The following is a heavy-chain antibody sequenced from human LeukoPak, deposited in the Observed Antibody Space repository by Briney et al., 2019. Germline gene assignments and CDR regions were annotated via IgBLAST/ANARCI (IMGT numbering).Heavy chain of an antibody. CDR3: ARDLQFTASV. CDR1: GYTFTGYY. V-gene: IGHV1-2*02. J-gene: IGHJ6*02. D-gene: IGHD4-11*01. CDR2: INPNSGGT. Sequence: ASVKVSCKASGYTFTGYYIHWVRQAPGQGLEWMGWINPNSGGTNYAQKFQGRVTMTRDTSISTAYMELSRLRSDDTAVYYCARDLQFTASVWGQGTTVTVSS.